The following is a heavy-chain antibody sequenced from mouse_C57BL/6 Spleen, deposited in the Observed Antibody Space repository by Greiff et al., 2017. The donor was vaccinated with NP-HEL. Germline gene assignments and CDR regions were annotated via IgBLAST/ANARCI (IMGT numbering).Heavy chain of an antibody. D-gene: IGHD1-1*01. CDR3: AIYYYGSSYDAMDY. CDR1: GFTFSDYG. J-gene: IGHJ4*01. V-gene: IGHV5-17*01. CDR2: ISSGSSTI. Sequence: EVKLVESGGGLVKPGGSLKLSCAASGFTFSDYGMHWVRQAPEKGLEWVAYISSGSSTIYYADTVKGRFTISRDNAKNTLFLQMTSLRSEDTAMYYCAIYYYGSSYDAMDYWGQGTSVTVSS.